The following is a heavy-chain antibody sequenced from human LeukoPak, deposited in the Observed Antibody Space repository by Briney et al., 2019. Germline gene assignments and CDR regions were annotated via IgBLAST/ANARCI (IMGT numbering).Heavy chain of an antibody. CDR2: IYSSGST. CDR3: ASRSLWYGEDY. V-gene: IGHV3-53*01. J-gene: IGHJ4*02. CDR1: GXTVSSNY. D-gene: IGHD3-10*01. Sequence: PGGSLRLSCAASGXTVSSNYMSWVRQAPGKGLEWVSVIYSSGSTYYAASVKGRFTISRDNSKNTLYLQMNSLRAEDTAVYYCASRSLWYGEDYWGQGTLVTVSS.